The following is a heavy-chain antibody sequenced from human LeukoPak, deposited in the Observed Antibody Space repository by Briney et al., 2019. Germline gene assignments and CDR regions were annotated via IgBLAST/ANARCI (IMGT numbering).Heavy chain of an antibody. CDR1: GYSISSSNW. CDR3: ARMGSWYWGEFDY. D-gene: IGHD6-13*01. Sequence: PSETLSLTCTVSGYSISSSNWWSWVRQPPGKGLEWIGEIYHSGSTNYNPSLKSRVTISVDKSKNQSSLKLSSVTAADTAVYYCARMGSWYWGEFDYWGQGTLVTVSS. CDR2: IYHSGST. V-gene: IGHV4-4*02. J-gene: IGHJ4*02.